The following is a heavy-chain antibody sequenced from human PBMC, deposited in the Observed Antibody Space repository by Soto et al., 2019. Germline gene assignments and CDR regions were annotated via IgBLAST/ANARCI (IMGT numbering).Heavy chain of an antibody. J-gene: IGHJ4*02. Sequence: GGSLRLSCAGSGISTSSYWMGWVRQAPGRGLEWVASIKKDGTEKYYMDSLKGRFTISRDNALNSVYLQMNSLRAEDTAVYFCVTGYNSDYWGQGPLVTVSS. D-gene: IGHD5-18*01. CDR1: GISTSSYW. CDR3: VTGYNSDY. V-gene: IGHV3-7*03. CDR2: IKKDGTEK.